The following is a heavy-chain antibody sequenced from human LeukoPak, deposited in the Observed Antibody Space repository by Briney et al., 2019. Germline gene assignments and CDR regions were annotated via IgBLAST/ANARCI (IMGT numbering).Heavy chain of an antibody. CDR1: GGSFSGYY. V-gene: IGHV4-34*01. CDR3: ARGVYDYVWGSYRPHPFDY. D-gene: IGHD3-16*02. Sequence: PSETLSLTCAVYGGSFSGYYWSWIRQPPGKGLEWIGEINHSGSTNYNPSLKSRVTISVGTSKNQFSLKLSSVTAADTAVYYCARGVYDYVWGSYRPHPFDYWGQGTLVTVSS. J-gene: IGHJ4*02. CDR2: INHSGST.